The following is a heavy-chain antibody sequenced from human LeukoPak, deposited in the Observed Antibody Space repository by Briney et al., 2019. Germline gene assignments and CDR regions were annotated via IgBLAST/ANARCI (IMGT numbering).Heavy chain of an antibody. CDR2: ISSSGSTI. CDR1: GFTFSSYE. Sequence: TGGSLRLSCAASGFTFSSYEMNWVRQAPGKGLEWVSYISSSGSTIYYADSVKGRFTISRDNAKNSLYLQMNSLRAEDTAVYYCARDLCSGGACSDYWGQGTLVTVSS. CDR3: ARDLCSGGACSDY. D-gene: IGHD2-15*01. J-gene: IGHJ4*01. V-gene: IGHV3-48*03.